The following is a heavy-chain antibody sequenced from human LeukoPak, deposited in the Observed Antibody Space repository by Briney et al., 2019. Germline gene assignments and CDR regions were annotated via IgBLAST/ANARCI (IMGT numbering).Heavy chain of an antibody. CDR1: GFTFSSYG. CDR3: AKDCHQDLDGPYYYYGMDV. V-gene: IGHV3-30*18. CDR2: ISYDGSNK. D-gene: IGHD5-24*01. Sequence: GGSLRLSCAASGFTFSSYGMHWVRQAPGKGLEWVAVISYDGSNKYYADSVKGRFTISRDNSKNTLYLQMNSLRAEDTAVYYCAKDCHQDLDGPYYYYGMDVWGQGTTVTVSS. J-gene: IGHJ6*02.